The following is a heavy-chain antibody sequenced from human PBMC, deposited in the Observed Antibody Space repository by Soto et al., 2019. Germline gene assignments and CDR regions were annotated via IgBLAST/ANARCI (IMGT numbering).Heavy chain of an antibody. Sequence: GGSLRLSCAASGFTFSSYGMHWVRQAPGKGLEWVAVIWYDGSNKYYADSVKGRFTISRDNSKNTLYLQMNSLRAEDTAVYYCARDVTGTYFDPWGQGTLVTVSS. CDR2: IWYDGSNK. J-gene: IGHJ4*02. D-gene: IGHD1-20*01. CDR1: GFTFSSYG. CDR3: ARDVTGTYFDP. V-gene: IGHV3-33*01.